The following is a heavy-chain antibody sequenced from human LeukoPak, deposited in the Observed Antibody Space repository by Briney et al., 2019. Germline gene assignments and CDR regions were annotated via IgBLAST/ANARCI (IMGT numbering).Heavy chain of an antibody. CDR2: IYHSGST. CDR3: ARTSYGPTSEYFQH. J-gene: IGHJ1*01. CDR1: GGSFSGYY. D-gene: IGHD5-18*01. V-gene: IGHV4-30-2*01. Sequence: SETLSLTCAVYGGSFSGYYWSWIRQPPGKGLEWIGYIYHSGSTYYNPSLKSRVTISVDRSKNQFSLKLSSVTAADTAVYYCARTSYGPTSEYFQHWGQGTLVTVSS.